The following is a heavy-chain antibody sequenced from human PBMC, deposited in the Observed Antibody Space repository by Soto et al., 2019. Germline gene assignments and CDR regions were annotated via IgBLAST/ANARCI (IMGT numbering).Heavy chain of an antibody. Sequence: QLQLQESGSGLVKPSQTLSLTCAVSGGSISRGGYSWSWIRQPPGKGLEWIGYIYQSGSTNYNPSLKRRVTISGDRSQNQVAAELSSVAAADAAVNYCAAGGGLTRYYWGQGTLVTVSS. J-gene: IGHJ4*02. D-gene: IGHD1-26*01. CDR1: GGSISRGGYS. CDR3: AAGGGLTRYY. V-gene: IGHV4-30-2*01. CDR2: IYQSGST.